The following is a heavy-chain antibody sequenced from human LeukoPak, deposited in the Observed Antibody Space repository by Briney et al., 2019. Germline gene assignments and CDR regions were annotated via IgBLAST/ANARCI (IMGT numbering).Heavy chain of an antibody. J-gene: IGHJ3*02. V-gene: IGHV3-21*01. D-gene: IGHD3-22*01. CDR2: ISSSSSYI. Sequence: GGSLRLSCAASGFTFSSYSMNWVRQAPGKGLEWVSSISSSSSYIYYADSVKGRFTISRDNAKNSLYLQMNSLRAEDMAVYYCARDLRWLSSYYAFDIWGQGTMVTVSS. CDR3: ARDLRWLSSYYAFDI. CDR1: GFTFSSYS.